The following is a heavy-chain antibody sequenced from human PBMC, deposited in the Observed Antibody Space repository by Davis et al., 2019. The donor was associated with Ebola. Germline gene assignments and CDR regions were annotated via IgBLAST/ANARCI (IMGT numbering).Heavy chain of an antibody. V-gene: IGHV3-23*01. CDR3: LGDPNWDCGY. D-gene: IGHD7-27*01. CDR1: GFTFSGTD. Sequence: PGGSLRLSCTASGFTFSGTDLNWVRHAPGKGLEYVANINGRGTRTYYAAALEGRFILSRDNSRNTLYLEMNNLRVDDTAVYYCLGDPNWDCGYWGQGALVTVSS. CDR2: INGRGTRT. J-gene: IGHJ4*02.